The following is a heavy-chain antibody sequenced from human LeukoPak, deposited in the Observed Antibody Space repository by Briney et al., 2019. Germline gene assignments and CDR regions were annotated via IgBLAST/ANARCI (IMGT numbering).Heavy chain of an antibody. D-gene: IGHD6-13*01. CDR3: ARLQGSSWFDY. CDR1: GGSLSRSSYY. J-gene: IGHJ4*02. Sequence: KPSETPFLTFTVSGGSLSRSSYYLGRVRPPPGKGPGWIGSIYYSGSTYYNPSLKSRVTISVDTSKNQFSLKLSSVTAADTAVYYCARLQGSSWFDYWGQGTLVTVSS. V-gene: IGHV4-39*01. CDR2: IYYSGST.